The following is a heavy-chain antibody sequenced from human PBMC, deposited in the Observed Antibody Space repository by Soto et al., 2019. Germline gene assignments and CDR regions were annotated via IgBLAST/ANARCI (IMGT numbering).Heavy chain of an antibody. CDR2: ISAYNGNT. CDR3: ARDRGVRYYYDSSGHDAFDI. J-gene: IGHJ3*02. Sequence: ASVKVSCKTSGYSFIRYGISWVRQAPGQGLEWMGWISAYNGNTNYAQKLQGRVTMTTDTSTSTAYMELRSLRSDDTAAYYCARDRGVRYYYDSSGHDAFDIWGQGTMVTVSS. CDR1: GYSFIRYG. V-gene: IGHV1-18*01. D-gene: IGHD3-22*01.